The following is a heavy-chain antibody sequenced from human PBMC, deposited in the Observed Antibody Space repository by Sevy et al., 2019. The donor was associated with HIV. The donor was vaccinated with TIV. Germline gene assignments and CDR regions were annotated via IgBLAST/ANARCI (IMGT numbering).Heavy chain of an antibody. D-gene: IGHD3-3*01. J-gene: IGHJ4*02. Sequence: GGSLRLSCTFSGFTFRDYAMTWVRQAPGKGLEWVGFIRGKTYGGRAQYASSVKGRFTISIDDSKSMAYLTMNSLKTEDPAIYFCGRGKVGDLITLSGVVIMPPFGYWGQGTLVTVSS. CDR1: GFTFRDYA. CDR3: GRGKVGDLITLSGVVIMPPFGY. CDR2: IRGKTYGGRA. V-gene: IGHV3-49*04.